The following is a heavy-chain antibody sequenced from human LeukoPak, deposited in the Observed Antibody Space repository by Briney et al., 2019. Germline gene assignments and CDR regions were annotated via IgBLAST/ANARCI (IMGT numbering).Heavy chain of an antibody. D-gene: IGHD3-22*01. V-gene: IGHV3-66*01. Sequence: GGSLRLSCVASGFNVSSTYMNWVRQAPGKGLEWVSLINSGGTTYYPDSVEGRFTISRDNSKNTLYLQMNSLRAEDTAVYYCARDPYYYDSSGTKAHYYYYYGMDVWGQGTTVTVSS. CDR3: ARDPYYYDSSGTKAHYYYYYGMDV. CDR1: GFNVSSTY. CDR2: INSGGTT. J-gene: IGHJ6*02.